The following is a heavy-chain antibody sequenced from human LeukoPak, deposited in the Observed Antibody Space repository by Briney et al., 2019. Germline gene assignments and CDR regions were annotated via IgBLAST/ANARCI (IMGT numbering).Heavy chain of an antibody. CDR1: GGSFSGYY. D-gene: IGHD6-13*01. J-gene: IGHJ5*02. CDR3: ARAVTAAAGIWFDP. Sequence: SETLSLTCAVYGGSFSGYYWSWIRQPPGKGLEWIGEINHSGSTNYNPSLKSRVTISVDTSKNQFSLKLSSVTAADTAVYYCARAVTAAAGIWFDPWGQGTLVTVS. V-gene: IGHV4-34*01. CDR2: INHSGST.